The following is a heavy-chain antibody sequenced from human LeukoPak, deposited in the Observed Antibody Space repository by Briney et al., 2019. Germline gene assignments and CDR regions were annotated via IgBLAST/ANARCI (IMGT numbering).Heavy chain of an antibody. D-gene: IGHD3-22*01. CDR1: GFTFSSYE. J-gene: IGHJ4*02. V-gene: IGHV3-48*03. Sequence: GGSLRLSCAASGFTFSSYEMNWVRQAPGKGLEWVSYISSGGGTIYYADSTKGRFTISRDNAKNSLYLQMNSLRAEDTAVYYCARRRGYYFDYWGQGTLVTVSS. CDR2: ISSGGGTI. CDR3: ARRRGYYFDY.